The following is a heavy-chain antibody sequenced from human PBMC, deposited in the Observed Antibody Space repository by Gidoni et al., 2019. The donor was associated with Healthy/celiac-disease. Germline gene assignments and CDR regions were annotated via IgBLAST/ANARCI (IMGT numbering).Heavy chain of an antibody. CDR3: VRCAARRSDYYYGMDV. D-gene: IGHD6-6*01. CDR1: GGSISSSSYY. Sequence: QLQLQESGPGLVKPSETLSRTGTVSGGSISSSSYYWGWIRQPPGKGLEWMGSSYYSGSTYYDPSLKSRVTISVDTSNNQFSLKLSSVTAADTAVYYCVRCAARRSDYYYGMDVWGQGTTVTVSS. J-gene: IGHJ6*02. V-gene: IGHV4-39*01. CDR2: SYYSGST.